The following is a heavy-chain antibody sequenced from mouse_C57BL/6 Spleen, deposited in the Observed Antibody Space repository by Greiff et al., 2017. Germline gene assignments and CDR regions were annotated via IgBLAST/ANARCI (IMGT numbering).Heavy chain of an antibody. CDR2: IDPGDGDT. CDR3: ARWFTTVVAHFDY. Sequence: VQVVESGPELVKPGASVKISCKASGYAFSSSWMNWVKQRPGKGLEWIGRIDPGDGDTNYNGKFKGKATLTADKSSSTAYMQLSSLSSEDSAVYFCARWFTTVVAHFDYWGQGTTLTVSS. CDR1: GYAFSSSW. D-gene: IGHD1-1*01. V-gene: IGHV1-82*01. J-gene: IGHJ2*01.